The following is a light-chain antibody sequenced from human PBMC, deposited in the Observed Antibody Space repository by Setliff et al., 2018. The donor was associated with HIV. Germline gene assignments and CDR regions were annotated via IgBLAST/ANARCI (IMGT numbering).Light chain of an antibody. CDR3: AAWDDNRNGNV. CDR1: FSNIGRNT. V-gene: IGLV1-44*01. J-gene: IGLJ1*01. Sequence: QSALTQPPSASGTPGQRVTISCSGSFSNIGRNTLNWYQQLPGTAPKLLIFANFQRPSAVPDRFSGAKSGTSASLAISGLQSEDEADYFCAAWDDNRNGNVFGPGTKVTVL. CDR2: ANF.